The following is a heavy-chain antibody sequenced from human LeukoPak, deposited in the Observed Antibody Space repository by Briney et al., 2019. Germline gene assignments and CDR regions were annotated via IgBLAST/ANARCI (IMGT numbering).Heavy chain of an antibody. CDR3: VRNLDFWGDSEDY. J-gene: IGHJ4*02. CDR1: GFTFSSYW. CDR2: INSDGSTT. V-gene: IGHV3-74*01. D-gene: IGHD3-3*01. Sequence: GGSLRLSCAASGFTFSSYWMHWVRQAPGKGLVWVSRINSDGSTTTYADSVKGRFTISRNNAKNTLYLQMNSLRAEDTAVYYCVRNLDFWGDSEDYWGQGTLVTVSS.